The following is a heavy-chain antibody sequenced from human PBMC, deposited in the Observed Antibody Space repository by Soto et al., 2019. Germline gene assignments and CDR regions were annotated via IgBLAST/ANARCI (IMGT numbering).Heavy chain of an antibody. CDR1: GFTFSSYA. CDR3: ARRSSSWYFDY. J-gene: IGHJ4*02. D-gene: IGHD6-13*01. Sequence: PGGSLRLSCAASGFTFSSYAMNWARQAPGKGLGWVSVISGSGGSTYYADSVKGRFTISRDNSKNTLYPQMNSLRAEDTAVYYCARRSSSWYFDYWGQGTLVTVSS. V-gene: IGHV3-23*01. CDR2: ISGSGGST.